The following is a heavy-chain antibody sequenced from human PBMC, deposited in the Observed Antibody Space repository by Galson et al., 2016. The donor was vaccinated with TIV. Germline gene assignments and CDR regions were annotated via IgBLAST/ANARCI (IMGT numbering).Heavy chain of an antibody. Sequence: SLRLSCAVSGFTFSSYGMRWVRQAPGKGLDWVSDISGSGLSTYYADSVKGRFTISRDNSKNTLYLQMNSLTVEDTAVYYCAKDLVRAAHVPEAGINDHWGQGTLVTVSS. CDR3: AKDLVRAAHVPEAGINDH. J-gene: IGHJ4*02. CDR2: ISGSGLST. V-gene: IGHV3-23*01. D-gene: IGHD6-19*01. CDR1: GFTFSSYG.